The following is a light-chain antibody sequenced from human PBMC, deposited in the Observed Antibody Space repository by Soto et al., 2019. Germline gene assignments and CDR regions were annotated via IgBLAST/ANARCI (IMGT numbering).Light chain of an antibody. CDR2: AAS. CDR3: QKYGGE. CDR1: QDISNY. J-gene: IGKJ1*01. V-gene: IGKV1-27*01. Sequence: DIQMTQSPSSLSASVGDRVTITCRASQDISNYIVWYQQKPGKVPKLLIYAASTLQSGVPSRFSGGGSGTDFTLTISSLQPEDVATYFCQKYGGEFGQGTKVVI.